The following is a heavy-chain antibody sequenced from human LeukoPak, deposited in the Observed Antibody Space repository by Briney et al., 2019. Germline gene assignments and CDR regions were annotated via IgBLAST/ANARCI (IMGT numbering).Heavy chain of an antibody. CDR1: RFTFSSYG. V-gene: IGHV3-30*18. CDR2: ISYDGSNK. Sequence: GGSLRLSCAASRFTFSSYGMHWVRQAPGKGLEWVAVISYDGSNKYYADSVKGRFTISRDNSKNTLYLQMNSLRAEDTAVYYCAKDVSIAARVPYYFDFWGQGTLVTVSS. J-gene: IGHJ4*02. D-gene: IGHD6-6*01. CDR3: AKDVSIAARVPYYFDF.